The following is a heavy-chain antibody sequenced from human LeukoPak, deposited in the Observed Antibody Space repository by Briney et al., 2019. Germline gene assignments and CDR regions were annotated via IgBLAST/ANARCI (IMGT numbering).Heavy chain of an antibody. V-gene: IGHV3-23*01. Sequence: GGSLRLSCAASGFTFSSYAMSWVRQAPGKGREWVSAISGSGGSTYYADSVKGRFTISRDNSKNTLYLQMNSLRAEDTAVYYCAKDLNSSWYLGVGYWGQGTLVTVSS. CDR2: ISGSGGST. CDR3: AKDLNSSWYLGVGY. J-gene: IGHJ4*02. D-gene: IGHD6-13*01. CDR1: GFTFSSYA.